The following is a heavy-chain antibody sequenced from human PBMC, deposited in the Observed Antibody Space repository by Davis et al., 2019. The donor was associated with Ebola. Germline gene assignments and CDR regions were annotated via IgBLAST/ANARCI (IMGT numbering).Heavy chain of an antibody. D-gene: IGHD6-13*01. CDR1: GGSFSGYY. CDR2: INHSGST. Sequence: PSETLSLTCAVYGGSFSGYYWSWIRQPPGKGLEWIGEINHSGSTNYNPSLKSRVTISVDTSKNQFSLKLSSVTAADTAVYYCAREGIAAAGNWFDPWGQGTLVTVSS. CDR3: AREGIAAAGNWFDP. V-gene: IGHV4-34*01. J-gene: IGHJ5*02.